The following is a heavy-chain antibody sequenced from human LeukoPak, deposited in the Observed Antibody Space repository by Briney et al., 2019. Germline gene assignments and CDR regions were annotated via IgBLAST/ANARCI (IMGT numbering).Heavy chain of an antibody. CDR2: ISWDGGST. Sequence: GGSLRLSCAASGFTFDDYAMHWVRQAPGKGLEWVSLISWDGGSTYYADSVKGRFTISRDNSKNSLHLQMNSLRAEDTALYYCAKDGSSSWGGMDVWGQGTTVTVSS. J-gene: IGHJ6*02. D-gene: IGHD6-13*01. CDR1: GFTFDDYA. V-gene: IGHV3-43D*03. CDR3: AKDGSSSWGGMDV.